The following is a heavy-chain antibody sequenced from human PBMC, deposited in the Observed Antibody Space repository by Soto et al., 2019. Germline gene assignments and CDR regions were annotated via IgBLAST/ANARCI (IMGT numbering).Heavy chain of an antibody. V-gene: IGHV3-33*01. Sequence: QVQLVESGGGVVQPGRSLRLSCVASGFTFSSYGMHWVRQAPGKGLAWVAVIWYDGSNKYYADSVKGRFTISRDNSKNTLYLQMNSLRAEDTAVYYCARDQGYYDSSGYYYPEYFQHRGQGTLVIVSS. CDR1: GFTFSSYG. D-gene: IGHD3-22*01. CDR3: ARDQGYYDSSGYYYPEYFQH. CDR2: IWYDGSNK. J-gene: IGHJ1*01.